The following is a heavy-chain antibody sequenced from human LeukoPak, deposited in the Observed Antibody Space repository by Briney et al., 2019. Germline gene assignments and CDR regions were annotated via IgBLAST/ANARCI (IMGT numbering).Heavy chain of an antibody. D-gene: IGHD3-10*01. CDR3: ARASITMVRGAGDYGMDV. Sequence: GGSLRLSCAASGFTFSSYAMHWVRQAPGKGLEWVAVISYDGSNKYYADSVKGRFTISRDNSKNTLYLQMNSLRAEDTAVYYCARASITMVRGAGDYGMDVWGKGTTVTVSS. J-gene: IGHJ6*04. CDR2: ISYDGSNK. CDR1: GFTFSSYA. V-gene: IGHV3-30-3*01.